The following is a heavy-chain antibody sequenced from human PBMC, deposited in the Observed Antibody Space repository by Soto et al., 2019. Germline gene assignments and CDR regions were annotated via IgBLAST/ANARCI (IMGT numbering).Heavy chain of an antibody. CDR3: AKGGGVWSGYYEYNWFAP. CDR1: GFTFTDYY. CDR2: ISSSGRTI. D-gene: IGHD3-3*01. Sequence: GGSLRLSCAASGFTFTDYYMSWIRQAPGKGLEWVSYISSSGRTIYYADYVKGRFTISRDNAKKSLDLQMNSLRAEDTAVFYFAKGGGVWSGYYEYNWFAPWGQGTLVTVSS. V-gene: IGHV3-11*01. J-gene: IGHJ5*02.